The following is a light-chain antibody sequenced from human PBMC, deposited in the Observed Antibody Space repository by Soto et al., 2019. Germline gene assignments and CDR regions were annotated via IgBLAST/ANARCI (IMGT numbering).Light chain of an antibody. Sequence: DIQMTQSPSSLSSSVGDRVTITCRASQGISNYLAWYQQKPGKPPQLLIYGATTLQSGVPSRFSGSGSGTDFTLTIASLQPEDVATYYCQKYNSDPLTFGGGTKVDIK. V-gene: IGKV1-27*01. CDR1: QGISNY. J-gene: IGKJ4*01. CDR3: QKYNSDPLT. CDR2: GAT.